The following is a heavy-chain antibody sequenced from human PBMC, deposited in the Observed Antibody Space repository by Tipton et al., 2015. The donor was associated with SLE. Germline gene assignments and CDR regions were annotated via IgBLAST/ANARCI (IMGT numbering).Heavy chain of an antibody. Sequence: SLRLSCAASGFTFSSYDMHWVRQATGKGLEWVSAIGTAGDPYYPGSVKGRFTISRDNSKNTLYLQMNSLRAEDTAVYYCARAGGYSISNAFDIWGQGTMVTVSS. J-gene: IGHJ3*02. CDR2: IGTAGDP. CDR3: ARAGGYSISNAFDI. V-gene: IGHV3-13*05. CDR1: GFTFSSYD. D-gene: IGHD3-22*01.